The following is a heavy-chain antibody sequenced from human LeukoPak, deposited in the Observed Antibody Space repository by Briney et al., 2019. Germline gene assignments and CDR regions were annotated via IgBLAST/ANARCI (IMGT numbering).Heavy chain of an antibody. V-gene: IGHV1-2*02. Sequence: GASVKVSCKASGYTFTGYYMHWVRQAPGQGLEWMGWINPNSGGTNYAQKFQGRVTMTRDTSISTAYMELSRLRSDDTAVYYCARGAWTTVTTGWWFDPWGQGTLVTVSS. D-gene: IGHD4-17*01. J-gene: IGHJ5*02. CDR2: INPNSGGT. CDR3: ARGAWTTVTTGWWFDP. CDR1: GYTFTGYY.